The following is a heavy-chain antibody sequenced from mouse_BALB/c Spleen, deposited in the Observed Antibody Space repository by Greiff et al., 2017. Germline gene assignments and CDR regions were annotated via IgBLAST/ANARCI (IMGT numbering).Heavy chain of an antibody. Sequence: EVQLVESGGGLVQPGGSLKLSCAASGFTFSSYSMSWVRQTPEKRLEWVAYISNGGGSTYYPDTVKGRFTISRDNAKNTLYLQMSSLKSEDTAMYYCARHAQAWFAYWGQGTLVTVSA. CDR3: ARHAQAWFAY. CDR2: ISNGGGST. J-gene: IGHJ3*01. CDR1: GFTFSSYS. V-gene: IGHV5-12-2*01.